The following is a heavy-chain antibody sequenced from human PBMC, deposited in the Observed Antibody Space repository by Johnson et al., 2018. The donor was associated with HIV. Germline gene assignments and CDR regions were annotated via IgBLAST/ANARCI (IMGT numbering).Heavy chain of an antibody. CDR1: GFTFDDYA. CDR2: ISWNSGSI. CDR3: AKTRMGGILDAFDL. J-gene: IGHJ3*01. Sequence: VQLVESGGNVVQPGRSLRLSCAASGFTFDDYAMHWVRQAPGKGLEWVSGISWNSGSIGYADSVKGRFTISRDNAKNSLYLQMNSLTIEDTAVFYCAKTRMGGILDAFDLWGQGTMVIVS. V-gene: IGHV3-9*01. D-gene: IGHD3-10*01.